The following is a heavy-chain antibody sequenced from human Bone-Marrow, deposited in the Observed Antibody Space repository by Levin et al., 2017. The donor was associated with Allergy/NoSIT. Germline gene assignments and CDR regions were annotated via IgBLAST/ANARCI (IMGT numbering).Heavy chain of an antibody. V-gene: IGHV1-18*01. CDR3: ARDGVYDFRSPHYWGYFDL. CDR1: GYTFTSYG. D-gene: IGHD3/OR15-3a*01. CDR2: ISGYNGNT. J-gene: IGHJ5*02. Sequence: ASVKVSCKAAGYTFTSYGVSWVRQFPGQGLEWMGWISGYNGNTNYPQKLQGRVSLTMDTSTTTVFMELRGLTSDDTAVYYCARDGVYDFRSPHYWGYFDLWGQGTLVTVSS.